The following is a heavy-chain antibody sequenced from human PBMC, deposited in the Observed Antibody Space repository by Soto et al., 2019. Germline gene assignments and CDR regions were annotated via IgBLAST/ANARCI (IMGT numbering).Heavy chain of an antibody. CDR3: SKNGTTWFAS. J-gene: IGHJ5*01. CDR2: ISVFNGYA. CDR1: GYSFHNSG. D-gene: IGHD1-1*01. Sequence: QVQLVQSGPELKKPGASVKVSCKTSGYSFHNSGISWVRQAPGQGLEGMGWISVFNGYAHYAQKFQGRVIMTADTFTNTAYMELRGLRSDDTAMYYCSKNGTTWFASWGQGTPVTVSS. V-gene: IGHV1-18*01.